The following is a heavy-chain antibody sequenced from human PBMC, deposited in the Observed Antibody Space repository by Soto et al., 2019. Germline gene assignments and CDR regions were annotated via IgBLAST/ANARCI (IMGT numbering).Heavy chain of an antibody. D-gene: IGHD6-25*01. V-gene: IGHV3-23*01. CDR2: ISPDGHYI. CDR1: AFTFSYFA. Sequence: GGSLRLSCAASAFTFSYFAMTWVRQTSGKGLEWVSSISPDGHYIYYADSVKGRFTLSRDNSKNTLYLQMSSLRVEDTATYYCAKQGSGATTAAANSFVHWGRGTLVTVSS. CDR3: AKQGSGATTAAANSFVH. J-gene: IGHJ4*01.